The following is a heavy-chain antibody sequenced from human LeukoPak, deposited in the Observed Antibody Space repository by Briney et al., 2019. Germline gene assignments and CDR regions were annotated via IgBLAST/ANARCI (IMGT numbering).Heavy chain of an antibody. CDR3: ARGRFPGSGSYYNSFDF. D-gene: IGHD3-10*01. V-gene: IGHV4-31*03. Sequence: SETLSLTCTVSGGSISSDGYYWSWIRQHPGKGLEWIGYIYYSGSTYYNPSLKSRVTISVDTSKNQFSLKLSSVTAADTAVYYCARGRFPGSGSYYNSFDFYGHGTLVTVSS. CDR2: IYYSGST. CDR1: GGSISSDGYY. J-gene: IGHJ4*03.